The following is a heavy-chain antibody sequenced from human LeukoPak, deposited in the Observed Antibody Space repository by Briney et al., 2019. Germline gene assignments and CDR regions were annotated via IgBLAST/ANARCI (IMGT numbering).Heavy chain of an antibody. D-gene: IGHD4-17*01. J-gene: IGHJ6*02. CDR3: ARELNYGDSIYYYYGMDV. CDR1: GYTFTGYY. Sequence: ASVKVSCKASGYTFTGYYMHWVRQAPGQGLEWMGWINPNSGGTNYAQEFQGRVTMTRDTSISTAYMELSRLRSDDTAVYYCARELNYGDSIYYYYGMDVWGQGTTVTVSS. CDR2: INPNSGGT. V-gene: IGHV1-2*02.